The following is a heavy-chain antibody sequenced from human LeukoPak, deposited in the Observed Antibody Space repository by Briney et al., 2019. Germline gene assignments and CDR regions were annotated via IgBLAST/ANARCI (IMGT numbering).Heavy chain of an antibody. D-gene: IGHD6-19*01. CDR2: INHSGST. V-gene: IGHV4-34*01. CDR1: GGSFSGYY. CDR3: ARKSGVAVAGNWFDP. J-gene: IGHJ5*02. Sequence: SETLSLTCAVYGGSFSGYYWSWIRQPPGKGLEWIGEINHSGSTNYNPSLKSRVTISVDTSKNQFSLKLSSVTVADTAVYYCARKSGVAVAGNWFDPWGQGTLVTVSS.